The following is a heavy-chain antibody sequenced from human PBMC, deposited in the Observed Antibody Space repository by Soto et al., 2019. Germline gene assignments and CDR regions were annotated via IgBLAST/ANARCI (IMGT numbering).Heavy chain of an antibody. CDR2: INAGNGNT. CDR3: ARGGGHYWYFDL. J-gene: IGHJ2*01. Sequence: QVQLVQSGAEVKKPGASVKVSCKASGYTFTSYAMHWVRQAPGQRLEWMGWINAGNGNTKYSQKFQGRVTITRDTSACTAYMELSSMRSEATAVYYCARGGGHYWYFDLWGRGTLVTVSS. CDR1: GYTFTSYA. V-gene: IGHV1-3*01. D-gene: IGHD3-16*01.